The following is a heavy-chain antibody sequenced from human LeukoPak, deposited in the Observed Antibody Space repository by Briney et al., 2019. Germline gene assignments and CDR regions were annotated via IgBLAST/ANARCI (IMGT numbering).Heavy chain of an antibody. CDR1: GFTFSSYA. CDR3: ATRDSGDHPFFDY. V-gene: IGHV3-66*01. D-gene: IGHD4-17*01. J-gene: IGHJ4*02. CDR2: IYSGGST. Sequence: PGGSLRLSCAASGFTFSSYAMSWVRQPPGKGLEWVSVIYSGGSTYYADSVKGRFTISRDNSKNTLYLQINGLRAEDTAVYYCATRDSGDHPFFDYWGQGTLVTVSS.